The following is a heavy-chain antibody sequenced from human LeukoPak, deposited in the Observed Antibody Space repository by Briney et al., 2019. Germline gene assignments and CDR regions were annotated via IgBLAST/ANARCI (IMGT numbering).Heavy chain of an antibody. J-gene: IGHJ4*02. Sequence: ETLSLTCTVSGGSISSYYWSWVRQAPGKGLEWVSAISGSGGSTYYADSVKGRFTISRDNSKNTLYLQMNSLRAEDTAVYYCAKEGPGDYAGFDYWGQGTLVTVSS. V-gene: IGHV3-23*01. D-gene: IGHD4-17*01. CDR1: GGSISSYY. CDR2: ISGSGGST. CDR3: AKEGPGDYAGFDY.